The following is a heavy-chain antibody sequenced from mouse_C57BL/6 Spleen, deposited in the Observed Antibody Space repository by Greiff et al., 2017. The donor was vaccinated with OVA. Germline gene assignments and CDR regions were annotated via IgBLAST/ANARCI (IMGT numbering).Heavy chain of an antibody. V-gene: IGHV2-9-1*01. CDR2: IWTGGGT. D-gene: IGHD2-4*01. CDR3: ARIDYDYDGYFDY. Sequence: VQGVESGPGLVAPSQSLSITCTVSGFSLTSYAISWVRQPPGKGLEWLGVIWTGGGTNYNSALKSRLSISKDNSKSQVFLKMNSLQTDDTARYYCARIDYDYDGYFDYWGQGTSLTVSS. J-gene: IGHJ2*02. CDR1: GFSLTSYA.